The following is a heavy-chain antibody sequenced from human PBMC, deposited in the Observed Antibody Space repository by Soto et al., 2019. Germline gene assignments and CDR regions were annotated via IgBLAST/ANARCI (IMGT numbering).Heavy chain of an antibody. Sequence: ASVKVSCKASGYTFTSYAMHWVRQAPGQRLEWMGWINAGNGNTKYSQKFQGRVTITRDTSTSTACMELSRLRSEDTAVYYCARAIAVAGTRKFDYWGQGTLVTVSS. CDR3: ARAIAVAGTRKFDY. CDR2: INAGNGNT. J-gene: IGHJ4*02. CDR1: GYTFTSYA. D-gene: IGHD6-19*01. V-gene: IGHV1-3*01.